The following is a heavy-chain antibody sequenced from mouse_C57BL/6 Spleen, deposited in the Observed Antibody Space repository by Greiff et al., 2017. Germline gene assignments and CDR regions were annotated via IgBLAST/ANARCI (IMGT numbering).Heavy chain of an antibody. Sequence: EVKLMESGGGLVKPGGSLKLSCAASGFTFSDYGMHWVRQAPEKGLEWVAYISSGSSTIYYADTVKGRFTISRDNAKNTLFLQMTSLRSEDTAMYYCARNGSYYFDYWCQGTTLTVSS. J-gene: IGHJ2*01. V-gene: IGHV5-17*01. CDR1: GFTFSDYG. CDR3: ARNGSYYFDY. CDR2: ISSGSSTI. D-gene: IGHD1-1*01.